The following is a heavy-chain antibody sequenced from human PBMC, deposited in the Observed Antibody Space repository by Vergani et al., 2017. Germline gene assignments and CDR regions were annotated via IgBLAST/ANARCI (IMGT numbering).Heavy chain of an antibody. Sequence: QVQLEESGPGLVKPSETLSLTCTVSGGSFNTYYWGWIRQPPGKGLEWIGSIYHSGSTYYNPSLKSRVTISVDTSKNQFSLKLSSVTAADTAVYYCARLRYSSGWYFDYWGQGTLVTVSS. CDR2: IYHSGST. CDR1: GGSFNTYY. D-gene: IGHD6-19*01. J-gene: IGHJ4*02. V-gene: IGHV4-38-2*02. CDR3: ARLRYSSGWYFDY.